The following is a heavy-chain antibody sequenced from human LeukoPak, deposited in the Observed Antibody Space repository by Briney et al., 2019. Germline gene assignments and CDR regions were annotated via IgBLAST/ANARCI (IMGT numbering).Heavy chain of an antibody. Sequence: GSLRLSCAASGFTFSSYSMNSVRQPPGKGLEWIGYIYYTGSTNYNPSLKSRVTISVDTSKNQFSLKLSSVTAADTAVYYCARLVGDQVDYWGQGTLVTVSS. CDR1: GFTFSSYS. CDR2: IYYTGST. J-gene: IGHJ4*02. V-gene: IGHV4-59*01. D-gene: IGHD2-15*01. CDR3: ARLVGDQVDY.